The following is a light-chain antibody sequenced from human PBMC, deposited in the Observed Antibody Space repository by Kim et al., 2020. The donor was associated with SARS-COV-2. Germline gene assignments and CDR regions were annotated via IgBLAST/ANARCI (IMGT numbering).Light chain of an antibody. J-gene: IGKJ5*01. Sequence: DIQMTQSPSSLSASVGDTVTITCRASQGISQYLAWFRQKPGKAPESLIYAASSLESGVPSKFSGHGSGTDFTLTITGLQPEDSATYFCQQYYSYPITFGQGKRLEIK. CDR1: QGISQY. CDR2: AAS. CDR3: QQYYSYPIT. V-gene: IGKV1-16*02.